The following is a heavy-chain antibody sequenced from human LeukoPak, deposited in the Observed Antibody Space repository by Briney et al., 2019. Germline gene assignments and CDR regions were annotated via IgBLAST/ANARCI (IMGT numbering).Heavy chain of an antibody. CDR1: GGSISSYY. CDR3: ARSRRWLHFDY. D-gene: IGHD5-24*01. J-gene: IGHJ4*02. V-gene: IGHV4-59*01. CDR2: IYYSGST. Sequence: SETLSLTCTVSGGSISSYYWCWIRQPPGKGLEWIGYIYYSGSTNYNPSLKSRVTISVDTSKNQFSLKLSSVTAADTAVYYCARSRRWLHFDYWGQGTLVTVSS.